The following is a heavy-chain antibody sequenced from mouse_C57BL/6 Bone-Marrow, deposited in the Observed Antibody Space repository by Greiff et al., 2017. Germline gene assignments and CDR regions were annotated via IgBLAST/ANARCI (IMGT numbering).Heavy chain of an antibody. CDR3: ARRGCYAYYFDY. Sequence: QVQLQQSGAELARPGASVKLSCKASGYTFTSYGISWVKQRTGQGLEWIGEIYPRSGNTYYNEKFKGKATLTADKSSSPAYMELRSLTSEDAEVYFCARRGCYAYYFDYWGQGTTLTVSS. V-gene: IGHV1-81*01. J-gene: IGHJ2*01. D-gene: IGHD6-5*01. CDR2: IYPRSGNT. CDR1: GYTFTSYG.